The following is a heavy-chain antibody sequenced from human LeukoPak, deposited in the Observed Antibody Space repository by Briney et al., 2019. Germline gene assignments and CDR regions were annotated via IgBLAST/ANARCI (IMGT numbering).Heavy chain of an antibody. CDR1: GFTFSSYG. V-gene: IGHV3-30*02. Sequence: PGGSLRLSCAASGFTFSSYGMHWVRQAPGKGLEWVAFIRYDGSNKYYADSVKGRFTISRDNSKNTLYLQMNSLRAEDTAVYYCAKPYCSSTSCQNDYWGQGTLVTVSS. D-gene: IGHD2-2*01. J-gene: IGHJ4*02. CDR2: IRYDGSNK. CDR3: AKPYCSSTSCQNDY.